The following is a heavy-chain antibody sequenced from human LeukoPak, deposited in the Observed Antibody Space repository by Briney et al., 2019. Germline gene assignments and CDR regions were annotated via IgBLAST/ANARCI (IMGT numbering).Heavy chain of an antibody. D-gene: IGHD1-1*01. CDR3: ARSSDNVFDY. CDR2: IYPGDSNT. CDR1: GYSFSTYW. V-gene: IGHV5-51*01. J-gene: IGHJ4*02. Sequence: GESLKISCKASGYSFSTYWIGWVRQMPRKGLEWVGVIYPGDSNTRYSPSFQGQVTISADKSISTAYLQWSSLKASDTAMYFCARSSDNVFDYWGQRTLVTVSS.